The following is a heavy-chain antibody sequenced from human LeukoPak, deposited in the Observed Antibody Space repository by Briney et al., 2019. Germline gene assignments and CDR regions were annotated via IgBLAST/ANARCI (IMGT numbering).Heavy chain of an antibody. D-gene: IGHD3-3*01. J-gene: IGHJ3*02. CDR1: GGSISSYY. Sequence: SETLSLTCTVSGGSISSYYWSWIRQSPGKGLEWIGYIYYSGSTNYNPSLKSRVTISVDTSKNQFSLKLSPVTAADTAVYYCARGFTIFGVVHAFDIWGQGTMVTVSS. CDR2: IYYSGST. CDR3: ARGFTIFGVVHAFDI. V-gene: IGHV4-59*01.